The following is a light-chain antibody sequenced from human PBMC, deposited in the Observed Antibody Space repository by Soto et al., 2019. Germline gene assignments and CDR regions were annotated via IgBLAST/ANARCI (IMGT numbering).Light chain of an antibody. V-gene: IGLV1-44*01. Sequence: QSVLTQPPSASGTPGQRVTISCSGSSSNIGSNTVNWYQQLPGTAPKLLIYSNNQRPSGVPDRFSGSKSGTSASLAISGLQSEDEADYYCAAWDDSLNXYXXGTGTXLTVL. CDR1: SSNIGSNT. J-gene: IGLJ1*01. CDR2: SNN. CDR3: AAWDDSLNXYX.